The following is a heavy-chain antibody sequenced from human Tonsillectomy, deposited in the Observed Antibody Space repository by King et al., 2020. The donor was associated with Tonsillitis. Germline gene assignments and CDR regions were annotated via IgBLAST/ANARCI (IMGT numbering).Heavy chain of an antibody. V-gene: IGHV3-23*04. J-gene: IGHJ4*02. Sequence: VQLVQSGGGLVQSGGSLRLSCAASGFTFSDYAMSWVRQAPGKGLEWVSTISGSAGDTYYADSVKGRFTISRDNSKNTLSLQLNSLRAEDTAVYYCAKSQAVTFVYWGQGTLVTVSS. D-gene: IGHD6-19*01. CDR3: AKSQAVTFVY. CDR1: GFTFSDYA. CDR2: ISGSAGDT.